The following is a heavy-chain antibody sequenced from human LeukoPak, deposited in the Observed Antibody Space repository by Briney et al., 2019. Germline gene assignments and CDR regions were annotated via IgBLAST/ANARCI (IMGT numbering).Heavy chain of an antibody. CDR1: GYTFTSYG. D-gene: IGHD3-10*01. CDR2: ISAYSGNT. J-gene: IGHJ4*02. CDR3: ARGRGSGSLDY. Sequence: ASVKVSCKASGYTFTSYGISWVRQAPGQGLEWMGWISAYSGNTNYAQKLQGRVTMTRNTSISTAYMELSSLRSEDTAVYYCARGRGSGSLDYWGQGTLVTVSS. V-gene: IGHV1-18*01.